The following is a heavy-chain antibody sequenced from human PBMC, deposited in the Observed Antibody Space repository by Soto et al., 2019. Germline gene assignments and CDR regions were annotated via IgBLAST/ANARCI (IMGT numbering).Heavy chain of an antibody. D-gene: IGHD3-9*01. CDR2: ISAYNGNT. CDR1: GYTFPSYG. J-gene: IGHJ3*02. V-gene: IGHV1-18*01. Sequence: GASVKVSCKASGYTFPSYGISWVRQAPGQGLEWMGWISAYNGNTNYAQKLQGRVTMTTDTSTSTAYMELRSLRSDDTAVYYCARDDLTGYYFAFDIWGQGTMVTVSS. CDR3: ARDDLTGYYFAFDI.